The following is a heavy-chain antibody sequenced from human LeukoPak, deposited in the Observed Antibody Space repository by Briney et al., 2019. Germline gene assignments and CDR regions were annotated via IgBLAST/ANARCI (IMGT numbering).Heavy chain of an antibody. Sequence: PGGSLRLSCAASGSTFSSYAVSWFRQAPGKGLEWVSAISGSGGSTYYADSVKGRFTISRDNSKNTLYLRMNSLRAEDTAVYYCAKDLQQWLFDYWGQGTLVTVSS. V-gene: IGHV3-23*01. D-gene: IGHD6-19*01. J-gene: IGHJ4*02. CDR1: GSTFSSYA. CDR2: ISGSGGST. CDR3: AKDLQQWLFDY.